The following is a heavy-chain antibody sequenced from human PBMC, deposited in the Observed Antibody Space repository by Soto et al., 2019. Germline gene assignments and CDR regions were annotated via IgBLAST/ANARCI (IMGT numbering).Heavy chain of an antibody. CDR1: GGSFSGYY. V-gene: IGHV4-34*01. J-gene: IGHJ4*02. CDR3: ARGGKTTMVRGVIITEGYYFDY. D-gene: IGHD3-10*01. Sequence: SETLSLTCAVYGGSFSGYYWSWIRQPPGKGLEWIGEINHSGSTNYNPSLKSRVPISVATSKNQFSLKLSSVTAADTAVYYCARGGKTTMVRGVIITEGYYFDYWGQGTLVTVSS. CDR2: INHSGST.